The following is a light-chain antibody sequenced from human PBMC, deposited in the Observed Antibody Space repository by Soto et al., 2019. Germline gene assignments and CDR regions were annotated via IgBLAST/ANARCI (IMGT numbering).Light chain of an antibody. V-gene: IGKV1-39*01. CDR1: QSISSY. CDR3: QQRKT. CDR2: AAS. Sequence: DIQMTQSPSSLSASVGDRVTITCRASQSISSYLNWYQQKPGKAPKLLIYAASRLQSGVPSRFSGSGSGTDFTLTISSLRPEDFATYYCQQRKTFGQGTKVEIK. J-gene: IGKJ1*01.